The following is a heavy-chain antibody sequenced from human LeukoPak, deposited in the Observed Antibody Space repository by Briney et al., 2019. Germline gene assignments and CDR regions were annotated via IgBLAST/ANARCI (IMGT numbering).Heavy chain of an antibody. CDR2: IIPIFGIA. CDR1: GGTFSSCA. J-gene: IGHJ6*02. V-gene: IGHV1-69*17. Sequence: SVKVSCKASGGTFSSCAISWVRQAPGQGLEWMGWIIPIFGIANYAQKFQGRVTITEDKSTSTAYMELSSLRSDDTAVYYCARTYCSGGSRYVPPYSYSYGMDVCGQGTTLTASS. D-gene: IGHD2-15*01. CDR3: ARTYCSGGSRYVPPYSYSYGMDV.